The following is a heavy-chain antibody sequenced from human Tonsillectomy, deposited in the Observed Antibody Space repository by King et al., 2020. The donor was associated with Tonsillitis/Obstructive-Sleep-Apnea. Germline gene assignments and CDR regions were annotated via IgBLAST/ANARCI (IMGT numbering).Heavy chain of an antibody. CDR1: GFTFSSYW. CDR2: IKQDGSEK. J-gene: IGHJ3*02. D-gene: IGHD6-19*01. Sequence: VQLVESGGGLVQPGGSLRLSCAASGFTFSSYWMSWVRQAPGKGLEWVANIKQDGSEKYYVDSVKGRFTIPRDNAKNSLYLQMNSLRAEDTAVYYCARDHGTVAGDPSDAFDIWGQGTMVTVSS. V-gene: IGHV3-7*04. CDR3: ARDHGTVAGDPSDAFDI.